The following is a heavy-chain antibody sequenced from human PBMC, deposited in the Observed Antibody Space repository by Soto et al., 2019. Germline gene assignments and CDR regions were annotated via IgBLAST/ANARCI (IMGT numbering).Heavy chain of an antibody. CDR2: IKSKTDGGTT. D-gene: IGHD2-15*01. J-gene: IGHJ4*02. CDR1: GFTFSNAW. Sequence: EVQLVESGGGLVKPGGSLRLSCAASGFTFSNAWMSWLRQAPGKGLEWVGRIKSKTDGGTTDYAAPVKGRFTISRDDSKNTLYLQMNSLKTEDTAVYYCTTEDCSGGSCYSFDYWGQGTLVTVSS. CDR3: TTEDCSGGSCYSFDY. V-gene: IGHV3-15*01.